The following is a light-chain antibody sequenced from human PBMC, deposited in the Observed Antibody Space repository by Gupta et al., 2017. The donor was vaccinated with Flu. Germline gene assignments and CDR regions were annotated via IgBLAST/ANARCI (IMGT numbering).Light chain of an antibody. CDR1: QSVLYSSNNKNY. Sequence: DIVMTQSPDSLAVSLGERATINCKSSQSVLYSSNNKNYLAWYQQKPGQPPKLLIYWASTRESGVPDRFSGSGSGTDFTLTISSLQAEDVAVYYCQQYDSTRSTFGQGTRLEIK. CDR3: QQYDSTRST. V-gene: IGKV4-1*01. J-gene: IGKJ5*01. CDR2: WAS.